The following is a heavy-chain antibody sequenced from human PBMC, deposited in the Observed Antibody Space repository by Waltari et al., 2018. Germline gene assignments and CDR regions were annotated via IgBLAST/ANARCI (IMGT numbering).Heavy chain of an antibody. D-gene: IGHD3-22*01. J-gene: IGHJ3*02. CDR3: ARDQWFAFDI. V-gene: IGHV3-7*01. Sequence: EVQLVESGGGLFQPGGSLRLSCAPSVFTFSSYWMSWVRQAPGKGPEWVANIMTDGSEEYYVDSVRGRFTISRDNAKNSLYLQMNSLRPEDTAVYYCARDQWFAFDIWGHGTMVTVSS. CDR1: VFTFSSYW. CDR2: IMTDGSEE.